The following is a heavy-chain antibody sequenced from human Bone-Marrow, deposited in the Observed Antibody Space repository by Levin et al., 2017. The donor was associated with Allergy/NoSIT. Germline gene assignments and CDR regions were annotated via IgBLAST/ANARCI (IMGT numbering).Heavy chain of an antibody. CDR2: ISYDGRNE. CDR1: GFTFSGYG. CDR3: AKPFEWLFDLQS. D-gene: IGHD3-3*01. V-gene: IGHV3-30*18. J-gene: IGHJ4*02. Sequence: GESLKISCVASGFTFSGYGLHWVRQAPGKGLEWVAVISYDGRNEWYAESVKGRFTVSREDSKNTVFLQMNTLTVGDTAVYYCAKPFEWLFDLQSWGQGALVTVTS.